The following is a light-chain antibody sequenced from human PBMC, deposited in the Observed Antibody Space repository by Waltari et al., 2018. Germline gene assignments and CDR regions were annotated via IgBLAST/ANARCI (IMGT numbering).Light chain of an antibody. CDR2: EVP. CDR3: CSYAGSRTYV. V-gene: IGLV2-23*02. J-gene: IGLJ1*01. CDR1: SSDVGNFNL. Sequence: QSALTQPASVSGSPGQSITISCTGTSSDVGNFNLVFWYQQHPGKVPKLIIYEVPKRPSGVSNHFSGSKSGNTASLTISGLRAEDEADYYCCSYAGSRTYVFGTGTKVTVL.